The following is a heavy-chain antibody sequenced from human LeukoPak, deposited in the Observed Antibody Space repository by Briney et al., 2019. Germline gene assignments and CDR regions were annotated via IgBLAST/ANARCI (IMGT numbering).Heavy chain of an antibody. CDR2: VFYTGGT. CDR1: GGSISTYY. CDR3: ARGVYGDSSPTFDY. J-gene: IGHJ4*02. D-gene: IGHD4-17*01. V-gene: IGHV4-59*01. Sequence: SSETLSLTCSVSGGSISTYYWSWIRQPPGKGLEWIGYVFYTGGTKYNPSLKSRVTISVDTSRKQFSLRLSSVTAADTAVYYCARGVYGDSSPTFDYWGLGTLVTVSS.